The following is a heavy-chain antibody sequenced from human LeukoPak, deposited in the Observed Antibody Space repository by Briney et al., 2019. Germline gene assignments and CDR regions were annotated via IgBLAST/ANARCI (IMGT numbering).Heavy chain of an antibody. D-gene: IGHD1-1*01. J-gene: IGHJ5*02. CDR2: IYYGGTT. CDR3: ARGDRLARRFDP. CDR1: GDSINSPGYY. V-gene: IGHV4-31*11. Sequence: SETLSLTCAVSGDSINSPGYYWNWVRQHPGKGLEWIGYIYYGGTTYYNPSLKSRITISVDTSKSQFSLKLSSVTAADTAVYYCARGDRLARRFDPWGQGTLVTVSS.